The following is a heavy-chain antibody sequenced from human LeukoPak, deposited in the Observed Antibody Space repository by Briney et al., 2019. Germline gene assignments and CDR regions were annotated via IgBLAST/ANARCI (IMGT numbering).Heavy chain of an antibody. CDR2: IIGSGGST. CDR1: GFTFSSYA. D-gene: IGHD6-13*01. CDR3: AKDLGSYSSSWKDDAFDI. Sequence: PGGSLRLSCAASGFTFSSYAMSWVRQAPGKGLEWVSAIIGSGGSTYYADSVKGRFTISRDNSKNTLYLQMNSLRAEDTAVYYCAKDLGSYSSSWKDDAFDIWGQGTMVTVSS. V-gene: IGHV3-23*01. J-gene: IGHJ3*02.